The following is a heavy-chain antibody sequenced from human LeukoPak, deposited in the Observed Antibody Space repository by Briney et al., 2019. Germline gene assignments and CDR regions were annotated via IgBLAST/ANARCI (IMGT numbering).Heavy chain of an antibody. CDR2: ISAYNGNT. V-gene: IGHV1-18*01. J-gene: IGHJ4*02. D-gene: IGHD2-2*01. CDR1: GYTFTSYG. Sequence: ASVKVSCKASGYTFTSYGISWVRQAPGQGLEWMGWISAYNGNTNYAQKLQGRGTMTTDTSTSTAYMELRSLRSDDTAVYYCARLRFVVVPAAIDYWGQGTLVTVSS. CDR3: ARLRFVVVPAAIDY.